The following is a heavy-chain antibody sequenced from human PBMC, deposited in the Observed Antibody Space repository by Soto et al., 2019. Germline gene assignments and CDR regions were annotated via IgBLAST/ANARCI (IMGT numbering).Heavy chain of an antibody. CDR3: ARGPPTINALDV. D-gene: IGHD2-2*01. J-gene: IGHJ3*01. CDR1: GASVSSNNW. Sequence: QVQLQESGPGLVRPSGTLSLTCVVSGASVSSNNWWTWVRQSPGTGLEWIGEIYHTGTTNYSPSLKSRVTLSVDKSKNQFSLKLTSVTAADTGVFFCARGPPTINALDVWGQGTVVTVSS. V-gene: IGHV4-4*02. CDR2: IYHTGTT.